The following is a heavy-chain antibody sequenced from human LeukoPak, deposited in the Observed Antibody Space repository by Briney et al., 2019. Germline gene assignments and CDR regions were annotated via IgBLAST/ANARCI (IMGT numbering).Heavy chain of an antibody. CDR2: INHSGST. Sequence: PSETLSLTCAVYGGSFSNYYWSWIRQPPGKGLEWIGEINHSGSTNYNPSLKSRVTIPVDTSKNQFSLKLSSVTAADTAVYYCASSPRRGAAFDIWGQGTMVTVSS. CDR1: GGSFSNYY. D-gene: IGHD1-26*01. J-gene: IGHJ3*02. CDR3: ASSPRRGAAFDI. V-gene: IGHV4-34*01.